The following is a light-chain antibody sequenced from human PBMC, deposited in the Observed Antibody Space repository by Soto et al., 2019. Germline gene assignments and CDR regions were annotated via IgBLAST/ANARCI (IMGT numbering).Light chain of an antibody. CDR1: QSISSW. V-gene: IGKV1-5*03. CDR2: KAS. CDR3: QQYNSYSPWT. J-gene: IGKJ1*01. Sequence: DIQMTQSPSTLSASVGDRVTITCRASQSISSWLAWYQQKPGKATKLLIYKASSLESGVPSRFSGSGSGTEFTLTISSLQPDDFATLYCQQYNSYSPWTFGQGTKVEI.